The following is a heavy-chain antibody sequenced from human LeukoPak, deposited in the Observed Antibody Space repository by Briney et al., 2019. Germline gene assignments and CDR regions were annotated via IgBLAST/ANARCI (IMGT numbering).Heavy chain of an antibody. CDR1: GYTFTGYY. V-gene: IGHV1-18*04. CDR2: ISAYNGNT. Sequence: ASVKVSCKASGYTFTGYYIRWVRQAPGQGLEWMGWISAYNGNTNYAQKLQGRVTMTTDTSTSTVYMELRSLRSDDTAVYYCARDRIPMVRGVPDVFDIWGQGTMVTVSS. D-gene: IGHD3-10*01. J-gene: IGHJ3*02. CDR3: ARDRIPMVRGVPDVFDI.